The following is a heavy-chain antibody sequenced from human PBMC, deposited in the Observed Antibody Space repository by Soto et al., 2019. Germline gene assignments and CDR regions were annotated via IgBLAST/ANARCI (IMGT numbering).Heavy chain of an antibody. V-gene: IGHV4-31*03. CDR2: IYYSGST. J-gene: IGHJ3*02. D-gene: IGHD7-27*01. CDR1: GGSISSGDYY. Sequence: QVQLQESGPGLVKPSQTLSLTCTVSGGSISSGDYYWSWIRQHPGKGLEWIGYIYYSGSTYYNPSLKSRVTMSVDTSKNQSSLKLSSVTAADTAVYYCATVETANPRSNAFDIWGQGTMVTVSS. CDR3: ATVETANPRSNAFDI.